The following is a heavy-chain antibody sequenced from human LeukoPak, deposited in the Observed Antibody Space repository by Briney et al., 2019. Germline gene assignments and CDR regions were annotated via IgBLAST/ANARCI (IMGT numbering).Heavy chain of an antibody. CDR2: IFPSGGEI. V-gene: IGHV3-23*01. Sequence: PGGTPRLSCAASGFTFSSYGMSWVRQAPGKGLEWVSSIFPSGGEIHYADSVRGRFTISRDNSKSTLSLQMNSLRAEDTAIYYCATYRQVLLPFESWGQGTLVTVSS. CDR3: ATYRQVLLPFES. D-gene: IGHD2/OR15-2a*01. CDR1: GFTFSSYG. J-gene: IGHJ4*02.